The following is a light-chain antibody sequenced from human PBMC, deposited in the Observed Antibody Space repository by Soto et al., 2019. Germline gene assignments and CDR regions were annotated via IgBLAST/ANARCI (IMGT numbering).Light chain of an antibody. CDR3: SSYTSSRTVV. J-gene: IGLJ2*01. CDR1: SSDVGGYNY. V-gene: IGLV2-14*03. CDR2: DVS. Sequence: QSALTQPASVSGSPGQSITISCTGTSSDVGGYNYVSWYQQHPGKAPKLIIHDVSNRPSGVSNRFSGSKSGNTASLTISGLQAEDEADYYCSSYTSSRTVVFGGGTKLTVL.